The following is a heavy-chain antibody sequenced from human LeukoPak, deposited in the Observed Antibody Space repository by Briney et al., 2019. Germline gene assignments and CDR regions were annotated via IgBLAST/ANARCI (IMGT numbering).Heavy chain of an antibody. CDR3: ARMVGRGYFDY. CDR2: IWYDGSNK. D-gene: IGHD2-15*01. V-gene: IGHV3-33*01. J-gene: IGHJ4*02. Sequence: PGRSLRLSCAASGFTFSSYGMHWVRQAPGKGLEWVAVIWYDGSNKYYADSVKGRFTISRDNSKNTLYLQMNSLRAEDTAVYYWARMVGRGYFDYWGQGPLVTVS. CDR1: GFTFSSYG.